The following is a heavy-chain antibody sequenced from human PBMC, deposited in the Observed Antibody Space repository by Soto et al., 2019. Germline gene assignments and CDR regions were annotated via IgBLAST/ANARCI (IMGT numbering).Heavy chain of an antibody. D-gene: IGHD2-21*02. V-gene: IGHV1-18*01. J-gene: IGHJ4*02. Sequence: QVQLVQSGAEVKKPGASVKVSCKASGYTFTNFCISWVRQAPGQGLEWIGWISAYNGNTNYAQNYQGRVPMTTDIATSTAYMAPRSLRSDDTAVYYCARGVTPIDYWGQGTLVTVSS. CDR1: GYTFTNFC. CDR3: ARGVTPIDY. CDR2: ISAYNGNT.